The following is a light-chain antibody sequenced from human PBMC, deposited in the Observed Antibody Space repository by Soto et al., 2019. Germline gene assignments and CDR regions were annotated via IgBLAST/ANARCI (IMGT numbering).Light chain of an antibody. V-gene: IGKV3-15*01. CDR3: QQYYNWPLT. Sequence: EIVMTQSPATLSVFPGERATLSCRASQYVSSNLAWYEQKPGQAPRPLIYGASARATGIPARFSGSGSGTEFPLTISSLQSEDFAIYYCQQYYNWPLTFGGGTKVEI. CDR1: QYVSSN. J-gene: IGKJ4*01. CDR2: GAS.